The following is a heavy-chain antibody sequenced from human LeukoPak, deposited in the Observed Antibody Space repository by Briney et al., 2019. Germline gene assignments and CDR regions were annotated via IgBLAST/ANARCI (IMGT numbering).Heavy chain of an antibody. CDR1: GGSISSYY. CDR3: ARLSRYYDSSGYPRSYYYYYMDV. Sequence: SETLSLTCTVSGGSISSYYWSWIRQPPGKGLEWIGEINHSGSTNYNPSLKSRVTISVDTSKNQFSLKLSSVAAADTAVYYCARLSRYYDSSGYPRSYYYYYMDVWGKGTTVTVSS. J-gene: IGHJ6*03. V-gene: IGHV4-34*01. D-gene: IGHD3-22*01. CDR2: INHSGST.